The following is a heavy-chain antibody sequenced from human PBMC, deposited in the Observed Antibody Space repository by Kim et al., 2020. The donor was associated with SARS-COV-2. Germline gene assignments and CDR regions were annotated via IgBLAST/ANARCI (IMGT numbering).Heavy chain of an antibody. V-gene: IGHV4-34*01. D-gene: IGHD5-18*01. Sequence: SETLSLTCAVYGGSFTGYYWSWIRQPPGKGLEWIGEINHSGSTNYNPSLKSRVTISVDTSKNQFSLKLSSVTAADTAVYYCARGRYRGYSYGHHVTFDYWGQGTLVTVSS. CDR1: GGSFTGYY. CDR2: INHSGST. J-gene: IGHJ4*02. CDR3: ARGRYRGYSYGHHVTFDY.